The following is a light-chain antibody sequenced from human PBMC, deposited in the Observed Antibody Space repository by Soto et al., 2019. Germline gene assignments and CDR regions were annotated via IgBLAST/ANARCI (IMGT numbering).Light chain of an antibody. CDR3: QQRSNWPPT. Sequence: IVLTHSPGTLSLSPGERATLSCRPSQSVSGNYLSWYQQKPGQAPRLLIYGVSGRATGIPDRFSGSGSGTDFTLTISRLEPEDFAVYYCQQRSNWPPTFGQGTRLEIK. J-gene: IGKJ5*01. CDR1: QSVSGNY. V-gene: IGKV3D-20*02. CDR2: GVS.